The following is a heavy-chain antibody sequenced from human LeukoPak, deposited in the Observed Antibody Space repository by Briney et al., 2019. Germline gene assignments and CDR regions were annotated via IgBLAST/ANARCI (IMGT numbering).Heavy chain of an antibody. CDR3: ARDLWLGELFAGYAFDI. D-gene: IGHD3-10*01. J-gene: IGHJ3*02. V-gene: IGHV1-18*01. CDR1: GYTFTSYG. CDR2: ISAYNGNT. Sequence: ASVKVSCKASGYTFTSYGISWVRQAPGQGLEWMGWISAYNGNTNYAQKLQGRVTMTTDTSTSTAYMELRSLRSDDTAVYYCARDLWLGELFAGYAFDIWGQGTMVTVSS.